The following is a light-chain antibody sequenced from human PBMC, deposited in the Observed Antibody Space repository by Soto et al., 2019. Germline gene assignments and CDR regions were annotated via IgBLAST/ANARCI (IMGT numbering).Light chain of an antibody. CDR1: QSISSW. V-gene: IGKV1-5*01. Sequence: DIQMTQSPSTLSASVGDRVTITCRASQSISSWLAWYQQKPGKAPKFLIYDASNLQSGVPSRFSVSGSGTEFTLTISSLQPDDFATYYCQQYNSDSYTFGQGTKLEIK. CDR3: QQYNSDSYT. J-gene: IGKJ2*01. CDR2: DAS.